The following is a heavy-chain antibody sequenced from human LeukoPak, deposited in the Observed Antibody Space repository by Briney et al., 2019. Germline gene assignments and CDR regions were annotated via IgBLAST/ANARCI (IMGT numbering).Heavy chain of an antibody. V-gene: IGHV5-51*01. J-gene: IGHJ6*02. CDR2: IYPGDSDT. Sequence: GESLKISCKGSGYSFTSYWIGWVRQMPGKGLEWMGIIYPGDSDTRYSPSFQGQVTISADKSISTAYLQWSSLKASDTAMYYCARIHGGPQYYYYYYGMDVWGQGTTVTVSS. CDR3: ARIHGGPQYYYYYYGMDV. CDR1: GYSFTSYW.